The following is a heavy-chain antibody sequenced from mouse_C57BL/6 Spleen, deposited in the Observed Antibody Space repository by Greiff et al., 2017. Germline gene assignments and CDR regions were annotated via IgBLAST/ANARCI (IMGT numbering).Heavy chain of an antibody. V-gene: IGHV1-81*01. CDR1: GYTFPSYG. CDR2: IYPRSGNT. Sequence: QVQLKESGAELARPGASVKLSCKASGYTFPSYGISWVKQRTGQGLEWIGEIYPRSGNTYYNEKFKGKATLTADKSSSTAYMELRSLTSEDSAVYFCARSEDAAWFAYWGQGTLVTVS. CDR3: ARSEDAAWFAY. J-gene: IGHJ3*01.